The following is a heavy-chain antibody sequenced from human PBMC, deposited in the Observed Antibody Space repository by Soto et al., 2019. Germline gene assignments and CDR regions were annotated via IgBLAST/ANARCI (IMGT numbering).Heavy chain of an antibody. CDR1: GFIFSGSW. CDR3: AREIFGSGTANDY. D-gene: IGHD3-10*01. J-gene: IGHJ4*02. V-gene: IGHV3-74*01. Sequence: EVQLVESGGGLVQPGGSLRLSCAASGFIFSGSWMHWVRKAPGKGLVWVSRINADGSGTSYADFVKGRFTISRDNAKNTLFLQMNGLRGEDTAVYYCAREIFGSGTANDYWGQGTLVTVSS. CDR2: INADGSGT.